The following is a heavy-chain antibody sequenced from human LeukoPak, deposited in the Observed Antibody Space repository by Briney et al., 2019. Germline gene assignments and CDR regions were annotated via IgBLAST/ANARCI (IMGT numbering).Heavy chain of an antibody. CDR1: GGSISTYY. CDR2: ITYNWYT. V-gene: IGHV4-59*01. J-gene: IGHJ4*02. Sequence: NLSETLSLTCSVSGGSISTYYWSWIRRPPAKGMEWIAYITYNWYTTYNTSIKTRVTISVDTSKNQCSLKLRSVTAADTAVYYCAREDSSFEYWGQGILVTVSS. CDR3: AREDSSFEY. D-gene: IGHD6-13*01.